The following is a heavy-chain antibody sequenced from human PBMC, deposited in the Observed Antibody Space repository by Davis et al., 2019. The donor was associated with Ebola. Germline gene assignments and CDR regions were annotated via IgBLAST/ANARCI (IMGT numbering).Heavy chain of an antibody. CDR3: ATLRRTITGMDDGFDI. CDR1: DNTFTNYW. D-gene: IGHD1-20*01. CDR2: IYPGDFDT. V-gene: IGHV5-51*01. J-gene: IGHJ3*02. Sequence: KVSCKGSDNTFTNYWIGWVRQMPGKGLEWMGIIYPGDFDTRYSPSFQGQVIISADKSFKTAFLQWSSLKASDTARYYCATLRRTITGMDDGFDIWGQGTMVTVSS.